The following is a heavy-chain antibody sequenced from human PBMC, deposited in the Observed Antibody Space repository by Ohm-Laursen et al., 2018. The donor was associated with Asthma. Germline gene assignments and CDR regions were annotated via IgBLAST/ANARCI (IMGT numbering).Heavy chain of an antibody. CDR1: GGSFSGYY. D-gene: IGHD6-19*01. CDR3: ARYTAVAADGDYFDY. J-gene: IGHJ4*02. Sequence: GTLSLTCAVYGGSFSGYYWSWIRQPPGKGLEWIGEINHSGSTNYNPSLKSRVTISVDTSKNQFSLKLSSVTAADTAVYYCARYTAVAADGDYFDYWGQGTLVTVSS. V-gene: IGHV4-34*01. CDR2: INHSGST.